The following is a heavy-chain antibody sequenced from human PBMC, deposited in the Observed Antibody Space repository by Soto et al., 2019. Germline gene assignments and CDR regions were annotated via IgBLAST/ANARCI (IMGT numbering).Heavy chain of an antibody. Sequence: SETLSLTCTVSGGSISSSSYYWGWIRQPPGKGLEWIGSIYYSGSTYYNPSLKSRVTISVDTSKNQFSLKLSSVTAADTAVYYCARHHSNYVVSGINNRFDPWGQGTLVTVSS. V-gene: IGHV4-39*01. CDR2: IYYSGST. CDR3: ARHHSNYVVSGINNRFDP. J-gene: IGHJ5*02. CDR1: GGSISSSSYY. D-gene: IGHD4-4*01.